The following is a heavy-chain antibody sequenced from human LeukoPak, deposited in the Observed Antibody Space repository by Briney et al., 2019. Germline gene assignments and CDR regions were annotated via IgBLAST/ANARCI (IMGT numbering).Heavy chain of an antibody. D-gene: IGHD5-18*01. CDR2: ISYDGSNK. V-gene: IGHV3-30*03. Sequence: TGKSLRLSCAASGFAFSTYGMHWVRQAPGKGLEWVAIISYDGSNKYYADSVKGRFTISRDNSKNTLYLQMNSLRAEDTAVYYCPRGFSYGYAFDIWGQGTMVSVSP. CDR1: GFAFSTYG. J-gene: IGHJ3*02. CDR3: PRGFSYGYAFDI.